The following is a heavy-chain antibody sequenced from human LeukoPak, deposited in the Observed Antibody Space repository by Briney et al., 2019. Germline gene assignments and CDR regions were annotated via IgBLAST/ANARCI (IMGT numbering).Heavy chain of an antibody. CDR2: INPGDSDT. CDR3: ARAPGTFGSYFDY. Sequence: GESLKISCKGFGYSFTSYWIGWVRQMPGKGLEWMGLINPGDSDTRYNPSFHGQVTISADRSLSTAYLRWSSLKTSDTAMYYCARAPGTFGSYFDYWGQGTLVTVSS. J-gene: IGHJ4*02. D-gene: IGHD2/OR15-2a*01. CDR1: GYSFTSYW. V-gene: IGHV5-51*01.